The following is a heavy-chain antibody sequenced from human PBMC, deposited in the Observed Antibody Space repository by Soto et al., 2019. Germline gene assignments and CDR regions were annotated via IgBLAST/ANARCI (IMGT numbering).Heavy chain of an antibody. D-gene: IGHD3-22*01. Sequence: GSVKVSWKAAGYAFPIYDINWVRQATGQGLEWMGWMNPNSGNTGYAQKFQGRVTMTRNTSISTAYMELSSLRSEDTAVYYSARGKNNYYDRSGYSDLDYWGRGTLVTVSS. CDR1: GYAFPIYD. V-gene: IGHV1-8*01. CDR3: ARGKNNYYDRSGYSDLDY. J-gene: IGHJ4*02. CDR2: MNPNSGNT.